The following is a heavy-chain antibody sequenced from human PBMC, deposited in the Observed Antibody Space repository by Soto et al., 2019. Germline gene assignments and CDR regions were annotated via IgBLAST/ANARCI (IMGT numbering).Heavy chain of an antibody. CDR2: NYYSGST. J-gene: IGHJ6*02. CDR1: GGSLTSYY. V-gene: IGHV4-59*01. Sequence: SQTLSLTCTASGGSLTSYYWSWIRQPPGKGLGWIGYNYYSGSTNYNPSLKSRVTIPVDTSKNPFSLELSSVTASNTAVYYCARLLLRELSLSSPYYYYYGMDVWGQGTTVTVSS. D-gene: IGHD3-16*02. CDR3: ARLLLRELSLSSPYYYYYGMDV.